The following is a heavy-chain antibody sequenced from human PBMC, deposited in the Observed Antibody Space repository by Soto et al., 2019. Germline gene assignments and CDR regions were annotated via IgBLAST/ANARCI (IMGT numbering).Heavy chain of an antibody. V-gene: IGHV3-33*01. CDR1: GFTFSSYG. J-gene: IGHJ5*02. Sequence: GGSLRLSCAASGFTFSSYGMHWVRQAPGKGLEWVAVIWYDGSNKYYADSVKGRFTISRDNSKNTLYLQMNSLRAEDTAVYYCAREYSSPSEFDPWGQGTLVTVSS. D-gene: IGHD6-6*01. CDR3: AREYSSPSEFDP. CDR2: IWYDGSNK.